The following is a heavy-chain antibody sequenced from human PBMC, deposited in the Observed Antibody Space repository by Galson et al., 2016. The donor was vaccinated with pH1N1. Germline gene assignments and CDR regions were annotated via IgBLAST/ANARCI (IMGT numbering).Heavy chain of an antibody. J-gene: IGHJ3*02. CDR1: GFTFSYHA. CDR2: ISGLGVKT. D-gene: IGHD3-22*01. Sequence: SLRLSCAASGFTFSYHAMTWVRQAPGKGLEWVSGISGLGVKTYYADSVRGRFITSRDNSKNTLSLHVNSLRAEDTAVYYCARVVNYYDSSGDDAVDIWGQGTVVTVSP. V-gene: IGHV3-23*01. CDR3: ARVVNYYDSSGDDAVDI.